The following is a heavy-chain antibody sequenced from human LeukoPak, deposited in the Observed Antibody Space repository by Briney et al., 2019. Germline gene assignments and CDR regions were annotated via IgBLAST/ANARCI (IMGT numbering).Heavy chain of an antibody. V-gene: IGHV3-23*01. Sequence: GGSLRLSCAASGFIFSVYAMSWVRRAPGKGLEWVSAISGSGGSTYYADSVKGRFTISRDNSKNTLYLQMNSLRAEDTAVYYCAKATSTTVTTPYDAFDIWGRGTMVTVSS. CDR3: AKATSTTVTTPYDAFDI. D-gene: IGHD4-17*01. CDR1: GFIFSVYA. J-gene: IGHJ3*02. CDR2: ISGSGGST.